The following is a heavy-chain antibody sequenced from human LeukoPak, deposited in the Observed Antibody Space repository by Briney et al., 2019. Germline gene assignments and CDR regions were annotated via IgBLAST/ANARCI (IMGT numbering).Heavy chain of an antibody. CDR2: INHSGST. V-gene: IGHV4-34*01. Sequence: SASLSLTCAVYGGSFSGYYWSWIRQPPGKGLEWIGEINHSGSTNYNPSLKSRVTISVDTSKSQFSLKLSSVTAADTAVYYCARGTIMITFGGVIVRPYYFDYWGQGTLVTVSS. CDR3: ARGTIMITFGGVIVRPYYFDY. CDR1: GGSFSGYY. D-gene: IGHD3-16*02. J-gene: IGHJ4*02.